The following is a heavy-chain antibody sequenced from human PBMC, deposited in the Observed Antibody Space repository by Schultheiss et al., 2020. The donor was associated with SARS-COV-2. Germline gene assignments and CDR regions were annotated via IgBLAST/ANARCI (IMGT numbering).Heavy chain of an antibody. J-gene: IGHJ4*02. Sequence: GGSLRLSCAASGFTFSSYGMHWVRQAPGKGLEWVAVIWYDGSNKYYADSVKGRFTISRDNSKNTLYLQMNSLRAEDTAVYYCARARGGSYYGTFDYWGQGTLVTVSS. V-gene: IGHV3-33*01. CDR3: ARARGGSYYGTFDY. D-gene: IGHD1-26*01. CDR1: GFTFSSYG. CDR2: IWYDGSNK.